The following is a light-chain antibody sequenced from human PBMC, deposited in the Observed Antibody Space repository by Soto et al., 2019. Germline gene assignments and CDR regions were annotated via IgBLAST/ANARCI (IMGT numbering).Light chain of an antibody. J-gene: IGLJ1*01. Sequence: QSALTQPPSASGSPGQSVTISCTGTSSDVGDYNYVSWYQQHPGKAPTLLIYEVIKRPSGVPDRFSGSKSGNTASLTVSGLQAEDEADYYCSSYAGSKIYYVFGTGTQLT. CDR3: SSYAGSKIYYV. CDR2: EVI. V-gene: IGLV2-8*01. CDR1: SSDVGDYNY.